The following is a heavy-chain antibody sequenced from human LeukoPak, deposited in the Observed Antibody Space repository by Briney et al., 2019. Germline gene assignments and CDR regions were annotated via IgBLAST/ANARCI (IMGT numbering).Heavy chain of an antibody. D-gene: IGHD3-10*01. CDR2: ISYDGSNK. J-gene: IGHJ3*02. CDR1: GFTFSSYG. CDR3: AKEVGTMVRGTPDAFDI. Sequence: PGGSLRLSCAASGFTFSSYGMHWVRQAPGKGLEWVAVISYDGSNKYYADSVKGRFTISRDNSKNTLYLQMNSLRAEDTAVYYCAKEVGTMVRGTPDAFDIWGQGTMVTVSS. V-gene: IGHV3-30*18.